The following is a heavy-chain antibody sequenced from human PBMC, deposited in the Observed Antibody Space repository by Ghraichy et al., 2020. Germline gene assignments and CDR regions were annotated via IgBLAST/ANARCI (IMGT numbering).Heavy chain of an antibody. CDR2: IGTSSNRI. D-gene: IGHD4-23*01. V-gene: IGHV3-48*02. CDR1: GFTFSTYA. CDR3: ARDSGYGGNFDF. Sequence: SCAASGFTFSTYAMDWVRQAPGKGLEWVSYIGTSSNRIYYADSVKGRFTISRDNAKNSLYLQMNSLREDDTAVYYCARDSGYGGNFDFWGQGSLVTVSS. J-gene: IGHJ4*02.